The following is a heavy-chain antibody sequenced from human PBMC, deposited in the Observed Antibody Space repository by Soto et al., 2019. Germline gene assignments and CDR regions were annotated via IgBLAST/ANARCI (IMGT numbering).Heavy chain of an antibody. CDR2: IYYSGST. J-gene: IGHJ6*02. Sequence: PSETLSLTCTVSGGSISSGDYYWSWIRQPPGKCLEWIGYIYYSGSTYYNPSLKSRVTISVDTSKNQFSLKLSSVTAADTAVYYCARDGSGSYIGHYYYYYGMDVWGQGTTVTVYS. D-gene: IGHD3-10*01. V-gene: IGHV4-30-4*01. CDR1: GGSISSGDYY. CDR3: ARDGSGSYIGHYYYYYGMDV.